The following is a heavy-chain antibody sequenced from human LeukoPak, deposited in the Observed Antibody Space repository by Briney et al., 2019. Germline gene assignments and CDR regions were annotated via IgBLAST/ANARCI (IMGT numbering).Heavy chain of an antibody. CDR2: ISYNGRNN. V-gene: IGHV3-30*18. CDR3: AKDNRGYFDF. CDR1: GFTFYSYG. D-gene: IGHD3-16*01. Sequence: GGSLRLSCAPSGFTFYSYGMHWVRQAPGEGLEWVSLISYNGRNNYYADSVKGRFTISRDNSKNTLYLQVSSLRTEDTAVYFCAKDNRGYFDFWGQGTLVTVSS. J-gene: IGHJ4*02.